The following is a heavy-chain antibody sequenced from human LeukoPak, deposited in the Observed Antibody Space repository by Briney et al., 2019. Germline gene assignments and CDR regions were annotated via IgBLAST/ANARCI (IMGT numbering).Heavy chain of an antibody. CDR2: LRTTGST. Sequence: PSETLSLTCSVSGGSMSNYYWGWIRQPAEKGLEWIGRLRTTGSTNYNPSLKSRVTMSLDTSKKQFSLKLTSVTAADTAVYYCARRIFGVVISYYFDYWGQGTLVTVSS. D-gene: IGHD3-3*01. J-gene: IGHJ4*02. V-gene: IGHV4-4*07. CDR3: ARRIFGVVISYYFDY. CDR1: GGSMSNYY.